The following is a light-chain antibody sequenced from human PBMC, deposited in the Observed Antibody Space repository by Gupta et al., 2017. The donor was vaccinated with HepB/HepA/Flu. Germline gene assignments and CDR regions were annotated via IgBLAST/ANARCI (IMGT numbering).Light chain of an antibody. Sequence: QSVLTQPPSVSGAPGQRVTISCTGSSSNIGAGYDVPWYQQLPGTAPKLLIYDNNNRPSGVPDRFSGSKSGTSASLAITGLQAEDEADYYCQSYDSSLSGYVVFGGGTKLAVL. J-gene: IGLJ2*01. CDR3: QSYDSSLSGYVV. CDR2: DNN. V-gene: IGLV1-40*01. CDR1: SSNIGAGYD.